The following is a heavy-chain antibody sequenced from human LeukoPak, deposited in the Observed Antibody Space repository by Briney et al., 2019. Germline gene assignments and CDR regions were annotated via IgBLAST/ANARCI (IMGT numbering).Heavy chain of an antibody. J-gene: IGHJ4*02. Sequence: GGSLRLSCAASGFTFSSYDMHWVRQATGKGLEWVSAVGTAGDTYYPGSVKGRFTISRENAKNSLYLQMNSLRAEDTAVYYCAKRGTDSDYCFFDYWGQGTLVTVSS. CDR1: GFTFSSYD. CDR3: AKRGTDSDYCFFDY. CDR2: VGTAGDT. D-gene: IGHD3-22*01. V-gene: IGHV3-13*01.